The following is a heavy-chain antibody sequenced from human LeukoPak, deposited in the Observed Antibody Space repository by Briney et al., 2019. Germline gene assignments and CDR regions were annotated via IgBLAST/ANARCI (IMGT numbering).Heavy chain of an antibody. V-gene: IGHV1-2*02. D-gene: IGHD6-19*01. Sequence: GASVKVSCKASGYTFTGYYMHWVRQAPGQGLEWMGWINPNSGGTNYAQKFQGRVTMTRDTSVSTAYMELSRLRSDDTAVYYCAAFSSGWTRRRDWFDPWGQGTLVTVSS. CDR2: INPNSGGT. J-gene: IGHJ5*02. CDR1: GYTFTGYY. CDR3: AAFSSGWTRRRDWFDP.